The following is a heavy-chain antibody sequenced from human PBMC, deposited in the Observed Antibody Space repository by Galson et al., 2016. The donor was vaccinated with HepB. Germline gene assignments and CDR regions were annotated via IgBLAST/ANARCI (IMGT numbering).Heavy chain of an antibody. CDR3: ARVGRTNCHTESCYSWFEP. CDR2: ISYSGST. Sequence: TLSLTCTVSGGSISSGDYYWSWIRQHPGKGLEWIGYISYSGSTYYNPSLKSRVTISVDTSKNQFSLKLSSVTAADTAVYYCARVGRTNCHTESCYSWFEPWGQGTLVTVSS. V-gene: IGHV4-31*03. CDR1: GGSISSGDYY. J-gene: IGHJ5*02. D-gene: IGHD2-2*01.